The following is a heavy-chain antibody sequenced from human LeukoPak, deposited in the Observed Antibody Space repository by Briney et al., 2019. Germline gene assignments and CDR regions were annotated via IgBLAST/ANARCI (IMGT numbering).Heavy chain of an antibody. V-gene: IGHV4-34*01. Sequence: SETLSLTCAVYGGSFSGYYWSWIRQPPGKGLEWIGEINHSGSTNYNPSLKSRVTISVDTSKNQFSLKLSSVTAADTAVYYCARDGGDSSGYLDYWGQGTLVTVSS. CDR1: GGSFSGYY. CDR3: ARDGGDSSGYLDY. J-gene: IGHJ4*02. CDR2: INHSGST. D-gene: IGHD3-22*01.